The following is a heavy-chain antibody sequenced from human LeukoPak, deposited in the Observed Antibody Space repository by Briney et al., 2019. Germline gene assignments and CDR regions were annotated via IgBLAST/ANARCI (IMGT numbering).Heavy chain of an antibody. D-gene: IGHD5-24*01. Sequence: GGSLRLSCAASGFTFSDYYMSWIRQAPGKGLEWVSYISSSSSYTNYADSEKGRFTISRDNAKNSLYLQMNSLRAEDTAVYYCARDQGRDGYTLDYWGQGTLVTVSS. CDR1: GFTFSDYY. CDR3: ARDQGRDGYTLDY. CDR2: ISSSSSYT. J-gene: IGHJ4*02. V-gene: IGHV3-11*05.